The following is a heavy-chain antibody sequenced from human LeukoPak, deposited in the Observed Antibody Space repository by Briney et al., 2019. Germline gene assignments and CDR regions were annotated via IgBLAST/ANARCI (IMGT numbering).Heavy chain of an antibody. CDR2: TYYSGST. V-gene: IGHV4-59*08. J-gene: IGHJ4*02. D-gene: IGHD3-22*01. CDR1: GGSISSYY. Sequence: SETLSLTCTVSGGSISSYYWSWIRQPPGKGLEWIGYTYYSGSTNYNPSLKSRVTISVDTSENQFSLKLSSVTAADTAVYYCARLQYCYDSSGPEYYFDYWGQGTLVTVSS. CDR3: ARLQYCYDSSGPEYYFDY.